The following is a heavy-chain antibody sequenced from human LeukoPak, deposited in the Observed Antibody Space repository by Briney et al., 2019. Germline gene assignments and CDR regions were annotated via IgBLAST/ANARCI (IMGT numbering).Heavy chain of an antibody. Sequence: TLFLTCTVPGCSIKSGKYYWGLDRQPAGEGLGWIGRNYTSGSTNYNPSLKSRVTISVDTSKNQFSLKLSSVTAADTAVYYCARQHSSSWFSRGAVDYWGQGTLVTVSS. CDR1: GCSIKSGKYY. CDR2: NYTSGST. D-gene: IGHD6-13*01. V-gene: IGHV4-61*02. CDR3: ARQHSSSWFSRGAVDY. J-gene: IGHJ4*02.